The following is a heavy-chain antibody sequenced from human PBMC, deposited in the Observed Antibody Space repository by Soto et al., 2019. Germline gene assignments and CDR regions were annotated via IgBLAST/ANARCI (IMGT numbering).Heavy chain of an antibody. CDR3: TGPTYYYGSGSSPNYYGMDV. J-gene: IGHJ6*02. Sequence: PGGSLRLSCTASGFTFGDYAMSWFRQAPGKGLEWVGFIRSKAYGGTTEYAASVKGRFTISRDDSKSIAYLQMNSLKTEDTAVYYCTGPTYYYGSGSSPNYYGMDVWGQGTTVTVYS. D-gene: IGHD3-10*01. CDR2: IRSKAYGGTT. CDR1: GFTFGDYA. V-gene: IGHV3-49*03.